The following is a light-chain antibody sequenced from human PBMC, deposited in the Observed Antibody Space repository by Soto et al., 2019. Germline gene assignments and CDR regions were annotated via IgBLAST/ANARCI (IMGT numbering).Light chain of an antibody. CDR1: QYISTY. J-gene: IGKJ1*01. CDR3: QQSYSTPPWT. CDR2: AAS. V-gene: IGKV1-39*01. Sequence: DIQMTQSPSSLSASVGDSLTITCRASQYISTYLNWYQQKPGKAPKLLIYAASSLQSGVPSRFSGSGSGTDFTLTISSLQPEDFATYYCQQSYSTPPWTFGQGTKVDIK.